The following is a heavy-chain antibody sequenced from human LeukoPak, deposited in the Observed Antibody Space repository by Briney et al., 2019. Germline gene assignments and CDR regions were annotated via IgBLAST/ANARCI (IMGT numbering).Heavy chain of an antibody. Sequence: GGSLRLSCEASGFTFSSYWMSWVRQAPGKGLGWVGRIKSKTDGGTTDYAAPVKGRFTISRDDSKNTLYLQMNSLKTEDTAVYYCTTDPLYYYDSSGHDYWGQGTLVTVSS. CDR1: GFTFSSYW. D-gene: IGHD3-22*01. CDR3: TTDPLYYYDSSGHDY. V-gene: IGHV3-15*01. J-gene: IGHJ4*02. CDR2: IKSKTDGGTT.